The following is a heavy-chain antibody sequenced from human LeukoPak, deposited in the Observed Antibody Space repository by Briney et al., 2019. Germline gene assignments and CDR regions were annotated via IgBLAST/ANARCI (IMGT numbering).Heavy chain of an antibody. CDR3: ARVKLATQTAWFDP. V-gene: IGHV3-23*01. Sequence: GGSLRLSCVASGLTISSQAMSWVRQAPGKGLECVSTIGISDVDRHYADSVKGRFTISRDNAKNTLYLQMNSLRAEDTAVYYCARVKLATQTAWFDPWGQGTLVTVSS. D-gene: IGHD6-13*01. CDR2: IGISDVDR. J-gene: IGHJ5*02. CDR1: GLTISSQA.